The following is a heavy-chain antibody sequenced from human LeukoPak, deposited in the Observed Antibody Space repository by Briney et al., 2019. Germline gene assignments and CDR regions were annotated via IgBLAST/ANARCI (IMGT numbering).Heavy chain of an antibody. Sequence: TGGSLRLSCAASGFTVSSNYRSWVRQAPGKGLEWVSVIYSGGSTYYADSVKGRFTISRHNSKNTLYLQMNSLRAEDTAVYYCARQYYYDSSGYYYFDYWGQGTLVTVSS. CDR1: GFTVSSNY. D-gene: IGHD3-22*01. V-gene: IGHV3-53*04. CDR2: IYSGGST. CDR3: ARQYYYDSSGYYYFDY. J-gene: IGHJ4*02.